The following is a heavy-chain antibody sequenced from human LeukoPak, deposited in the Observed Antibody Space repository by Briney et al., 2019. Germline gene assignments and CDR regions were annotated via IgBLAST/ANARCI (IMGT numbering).Heavy chain of an antibody. CDR2: ISYDGSNK. Sequence: GGSLRLSCAASGFTFSSYAMHWVRQAPGKGLEWVAVISYDGSNKYYADSVKGRFTISRDNSKNTLYLQMSSLRAEDTAVYYCARELPDYYYYYGMDVWGQETTVTVSS. J-gene: IGHJ6*02. D-gene: IGHD1-26*01. V-gene: IGHV3-30-3*01. CDR1: GFTFSSYA. CDR3: ARELPDYYYYYGMDV.